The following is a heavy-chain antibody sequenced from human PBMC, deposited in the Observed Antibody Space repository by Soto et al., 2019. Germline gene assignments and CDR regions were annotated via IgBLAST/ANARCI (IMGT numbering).Heavy chain of an antibody. V-gene: IGHV3-53*01. Sequence: HPGGSLRLSCAVSGFSVSGNYMTWVRQAPGKGLDWVSILYNSGGTYYKDSVKGRFTVSRDASKNIVYLQMKSLRVEDTAIYYCARDRGFSDSSGYGGYDYWGQGTLVTVSS. CDR2: LYNSGGT. CDR1: GFSVSGNY. D-gene: IGHD3-22*01. J-gene: IGHJ4*02. CDR3: ARDRGFSDSSGYGGYDY.